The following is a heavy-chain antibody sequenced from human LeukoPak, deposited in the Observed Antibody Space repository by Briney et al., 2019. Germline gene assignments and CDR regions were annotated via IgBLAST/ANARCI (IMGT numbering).Heavy chain of an antibody. CDR2: ISYDGSNK. V-gene: IGHV3-30-3*01. Sequence: PGGSLRLSCAASGFTFGSYAMHWVRQAPGKGLEWVAVISYDGSNKYYADSVKGRFTISRDNSKNTLYLQMNSLRAEDTAVYYCARVQDGYSYLYYFDYWGQGTLVTVSS. J-gene: IGHJ4*02. CDR3: ARVQDGYSYLYYFDY. CDR1: GFTFGSYA. D-gene: IGHD5-18*01.